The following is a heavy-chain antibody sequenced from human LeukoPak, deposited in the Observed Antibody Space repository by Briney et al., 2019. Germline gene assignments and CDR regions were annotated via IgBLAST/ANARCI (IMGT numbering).Heavy chain of an antibody. CDR3: ARLGVVPAAPYYFDF. J-gene: IGHJ4*02. CDR2: ISTYNGNT. Sequence: ASVKLSCNASGYTFTSYGISWVRQPPGQGLELMGWISTYNGNTNYAQKLQGRVTMTTDTSTSTAYMELRSLRSDDTGVYYCARLGVVPAAPYYFDFWGEGTLVSVP. D-gene: IGHD2-2*01. CDR1: GYTFTSYG. V-gene: IGHV1-18*04.